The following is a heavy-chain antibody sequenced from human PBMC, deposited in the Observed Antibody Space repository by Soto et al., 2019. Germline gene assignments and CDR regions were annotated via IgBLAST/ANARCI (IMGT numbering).Heavy chain of an antibody. CDR2: IYYSGST. D-gene: IGHD2-2*01. Sequence: QVQLQESGPGLVKPSQTLSLTCTVSGGSISSGGYYWSWIRQHPGKGLEWIGYIYYSGSTYYNPPLKSRVTISVDTSKNQFSLKLSSVTAADTAVYYCARNIVVVPADYYFDYWGQGTLVTVSS. J-gene: IGHJ4*02. V-gene: IGHV4-31*03. CDR3: ARNIVVVPADYYFDY. CDR1: GGSISSGGYY.